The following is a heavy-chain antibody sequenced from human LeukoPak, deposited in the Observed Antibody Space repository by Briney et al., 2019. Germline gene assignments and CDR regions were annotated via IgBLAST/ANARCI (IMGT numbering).Heavy chain of an antibody. J-gene: IGHJ5*02. Sequence: GSLRLSCAASGFTFTNAGMSWVRQAPGKGLEWVSVIYSGGSTYYADSVKGRFTISRDKSKNTVYLQMNSLRFEDTAMYYCARNWFDPWGQGTLVTVSS. CDR2: IYSGGST. V-gene: IGHV3-53*05. CDR3: ARNWFDP. CDR1: GFTFTNAG.